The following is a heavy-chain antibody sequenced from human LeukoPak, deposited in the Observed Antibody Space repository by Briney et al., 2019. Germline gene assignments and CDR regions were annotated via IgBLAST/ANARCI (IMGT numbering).Heavy chain of an antibody. J-gene: IGHJ4*02. CDR1: GGSFSGYY. D-gene: IGHD2-2*01. Sequence: SETLSLTCAAYGGSFSGYYWTYIRQPPGKGLEWIGDINHSGSTNYNPSLKSRVTISVDTSKNQFSLKLSSVTAADTAVYYCARRPRGYCSSTSCYSAFDYWGQGTLVTVSS. V-gene: IGHV4-34*01. CDR2: INHSGST. CDR3: ARRPRGYCSSTSCYSAFDY.